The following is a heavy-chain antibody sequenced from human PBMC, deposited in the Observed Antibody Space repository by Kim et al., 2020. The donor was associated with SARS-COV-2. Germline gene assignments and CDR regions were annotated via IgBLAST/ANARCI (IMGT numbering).Heavy chain of an antibody. CDR2: INHSGST. D-gene: IGHD2-15*01. CDR3: ARAPSGWPFDY. V-gene: IGHV4-34*01. Sequence: SETLSLTCAVYGGSFSGYYWSWIRQPPGKGLEWIGEINHSGSTNYNPSLKSRVTISVDTSKNQFSLKLSSVTAADTAVYYCARAPSGWPFDYWGQGTLVTVSS. J-gene: IGHJ4*02. CDR1: GGSFSGYY.